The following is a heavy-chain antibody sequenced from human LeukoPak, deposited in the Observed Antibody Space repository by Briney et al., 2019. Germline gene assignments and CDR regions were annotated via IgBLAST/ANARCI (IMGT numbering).Heavy chain of an antibody. CDR2: ISSSSSTI. J-gene: IGHJ4*02. CDR3: ARASGSHFDY. D-gene: IGHD5-12*01. Sequence: GGSLRLSCAASGFTFSSYSMNWVRQAPGKGLEYISYISSSSSTIYYADSVKGRFTISRDNAKSSLYLQMNSLRDEDTAVYYCARASGSHFDYWGQGTLVTVSS. V-gene: IGHV3-48*02. CDR1: GFTFSSYS.